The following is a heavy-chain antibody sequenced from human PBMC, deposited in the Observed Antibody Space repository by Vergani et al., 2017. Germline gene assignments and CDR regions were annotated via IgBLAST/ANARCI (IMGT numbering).Heavy chain of an antibody. Sequence: EVQLVESGGGLVQPGGSLRLSCAASGFTFSSYRMSWVRQAPGKGQEWVSYISSSSSTIYYADSVKGRFTISRDNAKNSLNLQMNSLRDEYTAVYYCARDRIAARLLGYWGQGTLVTVSS. D-gene: IGHD6-6*01. CDR3: ARDRIAARLLGY. J-gene: IGHJ4*02. CDR2: ISSSSSTI. V-gene: IGHV3-48*02. CDR1: GFTFSSYR.